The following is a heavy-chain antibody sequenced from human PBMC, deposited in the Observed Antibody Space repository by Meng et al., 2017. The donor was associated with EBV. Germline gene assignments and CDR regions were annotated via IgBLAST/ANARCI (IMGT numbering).Heavy chain of an antibody. CDR1: GVSVTSGAYH. V-gene: IGHV4-61*08. CDR3: AKSRSSTPGIVDD. Sequence: QVQLQDSGPGLVKPSETLSLTCIVSGVSVTSGAYHWSWIRQSPGKGLEWIGYIYDTGITIYNPSLKSRVTISLETSKNQFSLKVNSVTTADTAVYYCAKSRSSTPGIVDDWGQGTLVTVSS. D-gene: IGHD2/OR15-2a*01. CDR2: IYDTGIT. J-gene: IGHJ4*02.